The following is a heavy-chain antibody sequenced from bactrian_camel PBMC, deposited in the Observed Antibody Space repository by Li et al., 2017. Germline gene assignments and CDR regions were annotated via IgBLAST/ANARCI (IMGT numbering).Heavy chain of an antibody. CDR2: VASDGTI. D-gene: IGHD5*01. Sequence: HVQLVESGGGSVQAGGSLRLSCAVSGYTNIGWPYCMAWFRQRPGKEREGVAAVASDGTIDYADSVKGRSTVSKDSAKNHLHLQMINLKPEDTAMYYCAGRRGMLFTPFVSSEYNSWGQGTQVTVS. CDR3: AGRRGMLFTPFVSSEYNS. V-gene: IGHV3S53*01. CDR1: GYTNIGWPYC. J-gene: IGHJ4*01.